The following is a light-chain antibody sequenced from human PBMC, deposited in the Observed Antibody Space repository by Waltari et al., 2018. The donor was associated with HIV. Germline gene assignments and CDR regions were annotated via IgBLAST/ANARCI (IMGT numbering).Light chain of an antibody. CDR2: WAS. Sequence: DIVMTQSPDSLAVSLGERDTINCKSSQSVLYRSNNKNFLAWYQQKPGQPPKLLIYWASTRESGVPDRISGSGSGTDFTLTISSLQAEDVAVYYCQQYYSTLFTFGQGTRLEIK. CDR3: QQYYSTLFT. V-gene: IGKV4-1*01. J-gene: IGKJ5*01. CDR1: QSVLYRSNNKNF.